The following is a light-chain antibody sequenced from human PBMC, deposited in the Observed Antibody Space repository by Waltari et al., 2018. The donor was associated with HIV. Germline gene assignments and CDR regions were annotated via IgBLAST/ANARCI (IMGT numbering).Light chain of an antibody. CDR1: ALPKKY. CDR2: KDI. J-gene: IGLJ3*02. CDR3: QSTDHDGTWV. V-gene: IGLV3-25*03. Sequence: SYELTQTPSVSVSPGQTARISCSRAALPKKYSSWYGQKPGQAPVLIIYKDIERPSGIPERISGSRSGTGVTLTISDVQAEDEGDYYCQSTDHDGTWVFGGGTKLTVL.